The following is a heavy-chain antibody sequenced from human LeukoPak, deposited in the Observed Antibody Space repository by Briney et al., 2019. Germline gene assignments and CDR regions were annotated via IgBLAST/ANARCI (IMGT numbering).Heavy chain of an antibody. V-gene: IGHV3-9*03. J-gene: IGHJ4*02. D-gene: IGHD6-6*01. Sequence: PGGSLRLSCAASGFTFDDYAMQWVRQAPGKGLEWVSGISWNSGSIGYADSVKGRFTISRDSAKNSLYLQMNSLRAEDMALYYCAKARESWLAAPFDYWGQGTLVTVSS. CDR1: GFTFDDYA. CDR3: AKARESWLAAPFDY. CDR2: ISWNSGSI.